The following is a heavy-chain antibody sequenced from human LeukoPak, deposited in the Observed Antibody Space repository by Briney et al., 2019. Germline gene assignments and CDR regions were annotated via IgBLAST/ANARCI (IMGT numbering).Heavy chain of an antibody. J-gene: IGHJ4*02. CDR2: ISPDGSST. Sequence: PGGSLRLSCAASGFIFTDYWMYWVRQVPGKGLVWVSRISPDGSSTSYADSVKGRFTISRDNAKNTLYLQMNSLRAEDTAVYYCGRALVVSGSDVGLDHWGQGTLVTVS. D-gene: IGHD5-12*01. CDR3: GRALVVSGSDVGLDH. CDR1: GFIFTDYW. V-gene: IGHV3-74*01.